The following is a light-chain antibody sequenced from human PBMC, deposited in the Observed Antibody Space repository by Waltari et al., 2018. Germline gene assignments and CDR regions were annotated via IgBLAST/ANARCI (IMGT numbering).Light chain of an antibody. CDR1: SSNIGNNA. J-gene: IGLJ1*01. CDR2: YDD. CDR3: AAWDDSLNGHV. Sequence: QSVLTQPPSVSEAPRQRVTISCSGSSSNIGNNAVNWYQQLPGKAPKLLIYYDDLLPPGVSDRFSGSKSGTSASLAIRGLQSEDEADYYCAAWDDSLNGHVFGTGTKVTVL. V-gene: IGLV1-36*01.